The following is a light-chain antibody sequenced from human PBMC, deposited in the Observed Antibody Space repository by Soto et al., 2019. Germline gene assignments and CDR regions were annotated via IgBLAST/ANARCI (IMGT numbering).Light chain of an antibody. CDR2: EVT. Sequence: QSVLTQPASVSGSPGQSITISCTGTSSDVGSYNLVSWYQQHPGKAPKLMIYEVTKRPSGVSNRFSGSKSGNTASLTISGLQAEDEADYYCCSYAGSSTFLYVFGTGTKVNV. CDR1: SSDVGSYNL. CDR3: CSYAGSSTFLYV. V-gene: IGLV2-23*02. J-gene: IGLJ1*01.